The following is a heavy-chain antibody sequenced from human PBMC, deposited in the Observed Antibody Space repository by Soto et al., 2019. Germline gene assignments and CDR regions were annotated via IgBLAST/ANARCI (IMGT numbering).Heavy chain of an antibody. Sequence: ASVKVSCKASGYTFTNYAMHWVRQAPGQRLEWMGWINAGNGNTKYSQKFQGRVTITRDTSASTAYMELRSLRSDDTAVYYCAREQDSSGYYPSLSYWGQGTLVTVSS. CDR1: GYTFTNYA. J-gene: IGHJ4*02. CDR3: AREQDSSGYYPSLSY. CDR2: INAGNGNT. V-gene: IGHV1-3*01. D-gene: IGHD3-22*01.